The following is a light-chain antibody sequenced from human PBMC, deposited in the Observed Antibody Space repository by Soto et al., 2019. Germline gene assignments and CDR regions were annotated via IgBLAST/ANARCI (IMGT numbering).Light chain of an antibody. Sequence: EIVLTQSPGTLSLSPGERATFSCRASQRVSSSYLGWYQQKPGQAPRLLIYGGSSRATGIPDRFSGSGSGTDFTLTLSRLEPEDFAVYYCQQYGTSPYTFGQGTKLEIK. CDR1: QRVSSSY. CDR2: GGS. CDR3: QQYGTSPYT. J-gene: IGKJ2*01. V-gene: IGKV3-20*01.